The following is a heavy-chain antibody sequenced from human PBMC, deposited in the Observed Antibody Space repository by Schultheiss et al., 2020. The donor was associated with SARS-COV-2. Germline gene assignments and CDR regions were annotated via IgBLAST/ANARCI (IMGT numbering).Heavy chain of an antibody. D-gene: IGHD1-26*01. CDR1: GGSFSGYY. CDR2: IYYSGST. V-gene: IGHV4-59*01. Sequence: SQTLSLTCAVYGGSFSGYYWSWIRQPPGKGLEWIGYIYYSGSTNYNPSLKSRVTISVDTSKTQFSLKLSSVTAADTAVYYCARSSTVGYYYYMDVWGQGTTVTVSS. CDR3: ARSSTVGYYYYMDV. J-gene: IGHJ6*03.